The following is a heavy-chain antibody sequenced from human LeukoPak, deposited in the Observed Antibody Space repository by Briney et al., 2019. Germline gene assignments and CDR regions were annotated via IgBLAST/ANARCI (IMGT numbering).Heavy chain of an antibody. CDR2: IYPGDSET. V-gene: IGHV5-51*01. J-gene: IGHJ4*02. D-gene: IGHD1-26*01. Sequence: GESLKISCKCSGYSFPSYWIGWVRQIPGKGLEWMGIIYPGDSETRYSPSFQGQVTISADKSISTAYLQWSSLKASDTAMYYCARHVWGATTNYFDYWGQGTLVTVSS. CDR1: GYSFPSYW. CDR3: ARHVWGATTNYFDY.